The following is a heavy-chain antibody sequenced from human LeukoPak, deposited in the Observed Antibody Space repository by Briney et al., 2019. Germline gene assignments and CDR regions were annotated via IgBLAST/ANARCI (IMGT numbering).Heavy chain of an antibody. CDR3: ARGAFYSSSWYAFYYYYGMDV. D-gene: IGHD6-13*01. CDR2: IIPIFGTA. Sequence: GASVKVSCKASGGTFSSYAISWVRQAPGQGLEWMGGIIPIFGTANYAQKFQGRVTMTRNTSISTAYMELSSLRSEDTAVYYCARGAFYSSSWYAFYYYYGMDVWGQGTTVTVSS. J-gene: IGHJ6*02. CDR1: GGTFSSYA. V-gene: IGHV1-69*05.